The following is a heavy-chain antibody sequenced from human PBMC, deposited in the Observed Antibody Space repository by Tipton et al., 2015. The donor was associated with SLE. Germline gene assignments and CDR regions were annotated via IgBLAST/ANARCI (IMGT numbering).Heavy chain of an antibody. CDR2: IYYSGST. CDR1: GGSISSSSYY. J-gene: IGHJ4*02. Sequence: LRLSCTVSGGSISSSSYYWGWIRQPPGKGLEWIGSIYYSGSTYYNPSLKSRVTISVDTSKNQFSLKLSSVTAADTAVYYCARGRGYFDYWGQGPLVTVSS. V-gene: IGHV4-39*07. CDR3: ARGRGYFDY.